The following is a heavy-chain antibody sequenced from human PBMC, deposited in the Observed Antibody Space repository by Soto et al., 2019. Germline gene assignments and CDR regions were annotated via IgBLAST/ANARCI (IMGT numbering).Heavy chain of an antibody. CDR2: IYYSGST. D-gene: IGHD3-3*01. J-gene: IGHJ4*02. CDR1: GGSLSGYY. V-gene: IGHV4-59*01. Sequence: QGQLQESGPGLVKPSETLSLTCTVSGGSLSGYYWNWIRQPPGKGLEWIGNIYYSGSTNYYPSLKSRVAISVDTSKNQFSLKLSSVTAADTAVYYCARDFSDFYYYDYWGQGALVTVSS. CDR3: ARDFSDFYYYDY.